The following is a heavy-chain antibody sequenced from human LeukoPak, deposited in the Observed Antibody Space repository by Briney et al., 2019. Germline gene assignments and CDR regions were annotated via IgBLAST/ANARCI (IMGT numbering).Heavy chain of an antibody. CDR3: AKDLERAGYSSGWYRPYNWFDP. D-gene: IGHD6-19*01. V-gene: IGHV3-23*01. CDR1: GFTFSSYG. J-gene: IGHJ5*02. Sequence: PGGTLRLSCAASGFTFSSYGMSWVRQAPGKGLEWVSAISGSGGSTYYADSVKGRFTISRDNSKNTLYLQMNSLRAEDTAVYYCAKDLERAGYSSGWYRPYNWFDPWGQGTLVTVSS. CDR2: ISGSGGST.